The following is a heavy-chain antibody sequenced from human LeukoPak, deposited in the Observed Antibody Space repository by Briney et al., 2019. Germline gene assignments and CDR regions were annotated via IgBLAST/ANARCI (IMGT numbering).Heavy chain of an antibody. CDR2: IYTGGST. D-gene: IGHD4-17*01. V-gene: IGHV3-53*05. CDR1: GFTVSSNY. CDR3: AKDPPFTVTRSWFDY. Sequence: TGGSPRLSCSASGFTVSSNYMRWVRRAPGKGLEWVSVIYTGGSTYYADSVKGRFTISRDNSKNTLYLQMNSLRAEDTAVYYCAKDPPFTVTRSWFDYWGQGTLVTVSS. J-gene: IGHJ4*02.